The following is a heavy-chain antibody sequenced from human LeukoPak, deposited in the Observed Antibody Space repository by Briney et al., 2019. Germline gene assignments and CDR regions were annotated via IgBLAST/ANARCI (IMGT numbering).Heavy chain of an antibody. CDR2: IYTSGST. CDR1: GGSISSYY. V-gene: IGHV4-4*07. CDR3: AREMATTTYYYYYYYMDV. J-gene: IGHJ6*03. D-gene: IGHD5-24*01. Sequence: SETLSLTCTVSGGSISSYYWSWIRQPAGKGLEWIGRIYTSGSTNYNPSLKSRVTMSVDTSKNQFSLKLSSATAADTAVYYCAREMATTTYYYYYYYMDVWGKGTTVTISS.